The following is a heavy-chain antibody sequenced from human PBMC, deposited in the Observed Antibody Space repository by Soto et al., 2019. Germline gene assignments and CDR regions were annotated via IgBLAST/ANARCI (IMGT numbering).Heavy chain of an antibody. CDR1: GGSISSGDYY. J-gene: IGHJ4*02. D-gene: IGHD2-15*01. Sequence: QVQLQESGPGLVKPSQTLSLTCTVSGGSISSGDYYWSWIRQPPGKRLEWIGYIHYGGSTHYNPSLKSRVTISVDTSKNQFSLKMNSVTAADTAVYDCARGNCSGGSCYSAFWGQGTLVTVSS. CDR2: IHYGGST. CDR3: ARGNCSGGSCYSAF. V-gene: IGHV4-30-4*01.